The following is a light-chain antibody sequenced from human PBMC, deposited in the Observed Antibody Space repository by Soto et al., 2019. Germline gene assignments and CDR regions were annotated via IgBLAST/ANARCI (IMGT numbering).Light chain of an antibody. V-gene: IGKV3-15*01. Sequence: EIVLTQSPATLSSFPGDTVTLSSRASQSLSDNLAWYQQKTGQPPRLLIFRASTRASGIPARFSGGGSGTEFTLTISRLQSEDFAVYYCQQYGNWPPWTFGPGTKVDIK. CDR3: QQYGNWPPWT. J-gene: IGKJ1*01. CDR1: QSLSDN. CDR2: RAS.